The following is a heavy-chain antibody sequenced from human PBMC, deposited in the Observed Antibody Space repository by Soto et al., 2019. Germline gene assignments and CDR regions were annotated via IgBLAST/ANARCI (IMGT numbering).Heavy chain of an antibody. D-gene: IGHD3-3*01. CDR1: GGSFSGYY. Sequence: SSETLSLTCAVYGGSFSGYYWSWIRQPPGKGLEWIGEINHSGSTNYNPSLKSRVTISVDTSKNQFSLKLSSVTAADTAVYYCARVRVFGVVIKYYYGMDVWGQGTTVTVSS. CDR2: INHSGST. J-gene: IGHJ6*02. V-gene: IGHV4-34*01. CDR3: ARVRVFGVVIKYYYGMDV.